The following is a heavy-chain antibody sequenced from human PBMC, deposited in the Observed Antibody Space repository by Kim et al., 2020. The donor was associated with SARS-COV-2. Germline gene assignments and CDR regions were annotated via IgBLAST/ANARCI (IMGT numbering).Heavy chain of an antibody. CDR2: INHSGST. CDR3: ARRGGDYVKA. V-gene: IGHV4-34*01. CDR1: GGSFSGYY. D-gene: IGHD4-17*01. Sequence: SETLSLTCAVYGGSFSGYYWSWIRQPPGKGLEWIGEINHSGSTNYNPSLKSRVTISVDTSKNQFSLKLSSVTAADTAVYYCARRGGDYVKAWGQGTLVTV. J-gene: IGHJ5*02.